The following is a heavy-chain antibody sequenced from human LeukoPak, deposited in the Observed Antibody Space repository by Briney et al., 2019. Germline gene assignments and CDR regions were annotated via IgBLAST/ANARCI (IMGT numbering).Heavy chain of an antibody. J-gene: IGHJ4*02. Sequence: SETLSLTCAVSGGSISSSNWWSWVRQPPGKGLEWIGEIYHSGSTNYNPSLKSRDTISVDKSKNQFSLKLSSVTAADTAVYYCARAYYDSSGYYYFNDWGQGTLVTVSS. CDR2: IYHSGST. CDR1: GGSISSSNW. CDR3: ARAYYDSSGYYYFND. D-gene: IGHD3-22*01. V-gene: IGHV4-4*02.